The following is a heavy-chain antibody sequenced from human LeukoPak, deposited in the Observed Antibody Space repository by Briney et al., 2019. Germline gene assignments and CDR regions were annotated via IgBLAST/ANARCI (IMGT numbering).Heavy chain of an antibody. CDR1: GFTLSSYS. D-gene: IGHD6-6*01. CDR2: ISSSSSYI. Sequence: NPGGSLRLSCAASGFTLSSYSMNWVRQAPGKGLEWASSISSSSSYIYYADSVKGRFTISRDNAKNSLYLQMNSLRAEDTAVYYCARTSSSGFDYWGQGTLVTVSS. CDR3: ARTSSSGFDY. J-gene: IGHJ4*02. V-gene: IGHV3-21*01.